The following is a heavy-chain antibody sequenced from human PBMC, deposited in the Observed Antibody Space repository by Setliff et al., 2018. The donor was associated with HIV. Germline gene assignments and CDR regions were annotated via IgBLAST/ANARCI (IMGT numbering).Heavy chain of an antibody. CDR2: IYYSGST. J-gene: IGHJ6*02. Sequence: PSETLSLTCSVSGGPISSSTYFWDWIRQPPGKGLEWIGSIYYSGSTYYNPSLKSQVTISVDTPKNQFSLKLSSVTAADTAVYYCARGYSIYYYYGMDVWGQGTTVTVSS. V-gene: IGHV4-39*07. CDR1: GGPISSSTYF. D-gene: IGHD5-18*01. CDR3: ARGYSIYYYYGMDV.